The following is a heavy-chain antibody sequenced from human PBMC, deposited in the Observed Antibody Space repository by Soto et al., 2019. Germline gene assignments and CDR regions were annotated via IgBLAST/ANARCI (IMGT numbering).Heavy chain of an antibody. D-gene: IGHD6-19*01. Sequence: ASVKVCCKASVYTFNSYGIRWVRQAPGQGLEWMGWISAYNGNTNYAQKLQGRVTMTTDTSTSTAYMELRSLRSDDTAVYYCARAASSGWYYFDYWGQGTLVTVSS. CDR3: ARAASSGWYYFDY. J-gene: IGHJ4*02. CDR2: ISAYNGNT. CDR1: VYTFNSYG. V-gene: IGHV1-18*01.